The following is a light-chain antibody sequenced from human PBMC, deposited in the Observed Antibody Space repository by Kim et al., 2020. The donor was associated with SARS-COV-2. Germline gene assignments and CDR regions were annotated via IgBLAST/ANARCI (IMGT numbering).Light chain of an antibody. V-gene: IGLV3-19*01. CDR2: GKN. CDR1: SLRSYY. CDR3: NSRDSNDNVV. Sequence: SSALTQDPAVSVDLGQTVRITCQGDSLRSYYATWYQQKPGQAPILVIYGKNNRPSGIPDRFSGSSSGNTASLTITGTQAGDEADYYCNSRDSNDNVVFGGGTKVTVL. J-gene: IGLJ2*01.